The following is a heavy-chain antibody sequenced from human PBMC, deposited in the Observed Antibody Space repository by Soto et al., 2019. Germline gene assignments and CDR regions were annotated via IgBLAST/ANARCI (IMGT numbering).Heavy chain of an antibody. D-gene: IGHD6-13*01. CDR2: INPSGGST. CDR1: GYTFTSYY. J-gene: IGHJ3*02. Sequence: QVQLVQSGAEVKKPGASVKVSCKASGYTFTSYYMHWVRQAPGQGLEWMGIINPSGGSTSCAQKVRGRVTMTRDTSTSAVYMEMSSLRSEDTAVYYCARGGSSSWDDAFEIWGQGTMVTVSS. CDR3: ARGGSSSWDDAFEI. V-gene: IGHV1-46*01.